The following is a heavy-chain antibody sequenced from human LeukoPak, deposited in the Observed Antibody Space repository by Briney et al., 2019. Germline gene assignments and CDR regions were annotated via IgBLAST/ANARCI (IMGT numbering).Heavy chain of an antibody. J-gene: IGHJ4*02. CDR1: GGSFSGYY. Sequence: SETLSHTCAVYGGSFSGYYWSWIRQPPGKGLESIGEINHSGSTNYNPSLKSRVTISVDTSKNQFSLKLSSVTAADTAVYYCASLKGIAVAHLGGYWGQGTLVTVSS. CDR3: ASLKGIAVAHLGGY. D-gene: IGHD6-19*01. V-gene: IGHV4-34*01. CDR2: INHSGST.